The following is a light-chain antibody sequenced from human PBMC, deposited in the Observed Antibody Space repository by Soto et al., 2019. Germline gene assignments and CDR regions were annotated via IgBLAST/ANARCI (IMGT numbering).Light chain of an antibody. CDR1: QNINNR. CDR3: QQYGNSPPT. V-gene: IGKV1-5*03. CDR2: WAS. Sequence: DIQMTQSPSTLSASVGDRAMITCRASQNINNRLAWYQQRPGKSPKLLVYWASTLESGVPSRFSGSGSGTDFTLTISRLEPEDFAVYYCQQYGNSPPTFGQGTKVDIK. J-gene: IGKJ1*01.